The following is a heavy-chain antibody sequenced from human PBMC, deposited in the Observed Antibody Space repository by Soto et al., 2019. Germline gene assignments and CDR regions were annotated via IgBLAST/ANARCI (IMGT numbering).Heavy chain of an antibody. CDR1: GFTFSSYG. J-gene: IGHJ4*02. CDR3: ARDVSSGWLPGGY. CDR2: IWYDGSNK. Sequence: QVQLVGSGGGVVQPGRSLRLSCAASGFTFSSYGMHWVRQAPGKGLEWVAVIWYDGSNKYYADSVKGRFTISRDNSKNTLYLQMNSMRAEDTAVYYFARDVSSGWLPGGYWGQGTLVTASS. V-gene: IGHV3-33*01. D-gene: IGHD6-19*01.